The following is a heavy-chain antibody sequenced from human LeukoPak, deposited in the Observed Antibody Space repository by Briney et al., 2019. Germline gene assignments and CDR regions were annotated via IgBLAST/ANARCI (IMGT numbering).Heavy chain of an antibody. CDR1: GGSFSDYY. CDR2: IYYTGST. J-gene: IGHJ3*02. Sequence: PSETLSLTCAVHGGSFSDYYWSWIRQPPGKGLEWIGYIYYTGSTKYNPSLKSRVTISLDTSKKQFSLKLTSVTAADTAVYSCARTRRGYTYGFRSRELLKAFDIWGQGTVVTVSS. CDR3: ARTRRGYTYGFRSRELLKAFDI. V-gene: IGHV4-59*01. D-gene: IGHD5-18*01.